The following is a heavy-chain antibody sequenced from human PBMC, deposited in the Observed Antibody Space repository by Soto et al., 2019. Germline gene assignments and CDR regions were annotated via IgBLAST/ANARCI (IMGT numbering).Heavy chain of an antibody. D-gene: IGHD2-21*01. CDR3: VRGDTSESYNWFDP. CDR1: GFTFSSYG. Sequence: GGSLRLSCAASGFTFSSYGIHWVRQAPGKGLEWVAVIWYDGSNKYYADSVKGRFTISRDNSKNTLYLQMSSLRAEDAAVYYCVRGDTSESYNWFDPWGQGTLVTVSS. J-gene: IGHJ5*02. CDR2: IWYDGSNK. V-gene: IGHV3-30*02.